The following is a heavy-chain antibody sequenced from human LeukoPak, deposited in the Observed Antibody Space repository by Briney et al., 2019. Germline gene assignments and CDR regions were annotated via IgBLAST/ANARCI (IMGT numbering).Heavy chain of an antibody. CDR1: GFTFSSYA. J-gene: IGHJ4*02. CDR2: ISYDGSNK. Sequence: GGPLRLSCAASGFTFSSYAMHWVRQAPGKGLEWVAVISYDGSNKYYADSVKGRFTISRDNSKNTLYLQMNSLRAEDTAVYYCARSSSWLYYFDYWGQGTLVTVSS. V-gene: IGHV3-30*04. D-gene: IGHD6-13*01. CDR3: ARSSSWLYYFDY.